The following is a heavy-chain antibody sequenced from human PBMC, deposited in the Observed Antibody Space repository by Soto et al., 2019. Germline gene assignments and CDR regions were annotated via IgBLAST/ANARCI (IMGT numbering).Heavy chain of an antibody. CDR3: ARDSARGTMDV. CDR1: GFTFGRNW. Sequence: EVQLVESGGGLVQPGGSLRLSCAASGFTFGRNWMSWVRQAPGKGLEWVANIKQDGSDKFYVDSVRGRFTISRDNAKNSVNLQLNSLGAEDTAVYYCARDSARGTMDVWGKGTTVIVSS. CDR2: IKQDGSDK. J-gene: IGHJ6*03. D-gene: IGHD3-10*01. V-gene: IGHV3-7*01.